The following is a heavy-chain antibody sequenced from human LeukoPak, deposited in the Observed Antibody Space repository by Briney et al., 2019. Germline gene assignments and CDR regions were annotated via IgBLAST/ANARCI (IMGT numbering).Heavy chain of an antibody. CDR2: LYSAGTT. V-gene: IGHV3-66*01. Sequence: GGSLRLSCAVSGFTVSTDYMSWVRQAPGKGLEWVSILYSAGTTYYADSVKGRFTISRDNSRNILYLQMSSLRAEDTAIYYCARTPSGSGNFFDYWVQGAPVTVSS. J-gene: IGHJ4*02. D-gene: IGHD3-10*01. CDR1: GFTVSTDY. CDR3: ARTPSGSGNFFDY.